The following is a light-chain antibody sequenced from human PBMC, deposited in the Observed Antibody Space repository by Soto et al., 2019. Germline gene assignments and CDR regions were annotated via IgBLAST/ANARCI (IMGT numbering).Light chain of an antibody. CDR3: QQRSNWPPLLT. CDR2: DAS. Sequence: EIVLTQTPATLSLSPGERVTLSCRASQSVSSYLAWYQQKPDQAPRLLIYDASNRATGIPARFSGSGSGTDFTLTISSLEPEDFAVYYCQQRSNWPPLLTFGGGTKVEIK. J-gene: IGKJ4*01. V-gene: IGKV3-11*01. CDR1: QSVSSY.